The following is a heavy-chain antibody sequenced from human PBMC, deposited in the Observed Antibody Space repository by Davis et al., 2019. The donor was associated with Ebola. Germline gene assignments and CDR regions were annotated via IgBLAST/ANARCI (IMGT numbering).Heavy chain of an antibody. D-gene: IGHD6-19*01. CDR1: GFTFSNYN. V-gene: IGHV3-21*01. CDR3: AKDDGYSSGWYLDY. J-gene: IGHJ4*02. Sequence: GESLKISCAASGFTFSNYNMNWVRQAPGKGLEWVSSISSTSTYIYYAGSVKGRFTISRDNAKNSLYLQMNSLRAEDTAVYYCAKDDGYSSGWYLDYWGQGTLVTVSS. CDR2: ISSTSTYI.